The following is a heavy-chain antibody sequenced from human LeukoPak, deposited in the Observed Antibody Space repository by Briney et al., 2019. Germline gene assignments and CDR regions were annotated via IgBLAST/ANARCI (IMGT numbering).Heavy chain of an antibody. CDR2: IYHRGST. Sequence: SETLSLTCTVSGYSISNGYYWGWIRQPPGKGLEWVGSIYHRGSTYYNPSLRSRVTISVDTSKNQFSLKLSSVTAADTAVYYCARHGRGYRPYYFDYWGQGTLVTVSS. D-gene: IGHD5-18*01. CDR3: ARHGRGYRPYYFDY. CDR1: GYSISNGYY. V-gene: IGHV4-38-2*02. J-gene: IGHJ4*02.